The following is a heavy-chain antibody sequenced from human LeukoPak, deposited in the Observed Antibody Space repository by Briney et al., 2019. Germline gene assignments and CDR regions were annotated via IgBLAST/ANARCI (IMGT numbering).Heavy chain of an antibody. CDR3: ARMALDGGDSIGFDS. CDR1: GYTFTDYF. Sequence: GASVKASCKASGYTFTDYFIHWVRQAPGQGLEWMGWINPNIGDASYAQKFQDRVTMTRDRSINTAYMELSRLTSDDTAVYYCARMALDGGDSIGFDSWGRGTLVTVSS. V-gene: IGHV1-2*02. J-gene: IGHJ5*01. CDR2: INPNIGDA. D-gene: IGHD2-21*02.